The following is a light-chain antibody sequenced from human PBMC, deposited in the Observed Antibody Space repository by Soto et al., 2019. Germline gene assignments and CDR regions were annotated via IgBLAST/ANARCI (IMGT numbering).Light chain of an antibody. V-gene: IGKV3-15*01. CDR2: DGA. J-gene: IGKJ1*01. CDR3: QQYNGWPPWT. Sequence: EIVMTQSPATLSVSPGERGTLSCRASQAVSSNLAWYQQKPGQAPRLLIYDGATRATGVPARFTGSGSGTESTLTISSLQSEDIAVYYCQQYNGWPPWTFGQGTKVEIK. CDR1: QAVSSN.